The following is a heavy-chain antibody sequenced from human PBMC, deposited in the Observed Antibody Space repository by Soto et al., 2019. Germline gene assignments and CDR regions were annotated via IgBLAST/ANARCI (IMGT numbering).Heavy chain of an antibody. Sequence: ASVKVSCKASGHSLNHYYIHWVREALGLGLEWMAIDNPSGGFVTHAPKFQDRVTVTRDTSTSTVSMELSSLRSDDTAVYYCARAAILDYHYAMDVWGQGTMVTVSS. D-gene: IGHD2-2*01. CDR1: GHSLNHYY. CDR3: ARAAILDYHYAMDV. J-gene: IGHJ6*02. V-gene: IGHV1-46*02. CDR2: DNPSGGFV.